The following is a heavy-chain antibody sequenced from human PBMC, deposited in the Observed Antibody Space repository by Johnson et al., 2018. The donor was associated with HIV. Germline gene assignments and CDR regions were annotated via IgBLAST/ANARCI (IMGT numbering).Heavy chain of an antibody. CDR3: ASKAAGTMHAFDI. CDR1: GFTFSSYD. V-gene: IGHV3-30*03. Sequence: QVQLVESGGGVVQPGRSLKVSCAASGFTFSSYDMHWVRQPPGKGLEWVAVISYDGSNKNYADSVKGRFTISRDNSKNTLYLQMNSLRAEDTAVYYCASKAAGTMHAFDIWGQGTMVTVSS. CDR2: ISYDGSNK. D-gene: IGHD6-13*01. J-gene: IGHJ3*02.